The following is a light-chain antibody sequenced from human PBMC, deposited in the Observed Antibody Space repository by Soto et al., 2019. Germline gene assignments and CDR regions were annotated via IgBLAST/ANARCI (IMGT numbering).Light chain of an antibody. J-gene: IGKJ1*01. V-gene: IGKV3-20*01. CDR1: QSVSSSY. CDR3: QQQGNSPRT. CDR2: GAS. Sequence: EIVLTQSPGTLSLSPVERATLSCRASQSVSSSYLAWYQQKPGQAPRLLIYGASSRATGIPDRFSGSGSGTDFTLTISSLEPEDLAVYYCQQQGNSPRTFGQGTKVDIK.